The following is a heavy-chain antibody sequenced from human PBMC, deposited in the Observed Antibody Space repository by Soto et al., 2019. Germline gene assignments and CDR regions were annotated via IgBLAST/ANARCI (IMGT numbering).Heavy chain of an antibody. Sequence: GSLRLSCASSGFTFTTAWMIWVRHSPGKGLEWVGHIKTKTEGEATNYATPVKGRFSISRDDSTNTQSLQMNSLKSEDTAVYYCATDLPTAGAGEFDYWGRGTLVTVSS. J-gene: IGHJ4*02. D-gene: IGHD6-19*01. V-gene: IGHV3-15*01. CDR2: IKTKTEGEAT. CDR3: ATDLPTAGAGEFDY. CDR1: GFTFTTAW.